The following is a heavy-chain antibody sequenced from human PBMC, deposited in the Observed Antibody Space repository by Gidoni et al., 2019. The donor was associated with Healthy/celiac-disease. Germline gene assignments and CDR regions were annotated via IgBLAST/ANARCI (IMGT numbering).Heavy chain of an antibody. CDR3: ASAMTTVTTVDY. V-gene: IGHV4-38-2*02. CDR1: GYSISSGYY. J-gene: IGHJ4*02. CDR2: IYHSGST. D-gene: IGHD4-17*01. Sequence: QVQLQESGPGLVKPSETLSLTCTVSGYSISSGYYGGWIRQPPGKGLAWIGSIYHSGSTYYNPSLKSRVTISVDTSKNQFSLKLSSVTAADTAVYYCASAMTTVTTVDYWGQGTLVTVSS.